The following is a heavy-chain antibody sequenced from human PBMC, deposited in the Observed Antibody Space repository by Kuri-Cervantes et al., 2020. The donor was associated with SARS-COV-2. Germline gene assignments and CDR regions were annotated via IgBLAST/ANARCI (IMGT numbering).Heavy chain of an antibody. V-gene: IGHV3-72*01. Sequence: GESLKISCAASGFSFSDHYMDWVRQAPGKGLEWVGRTRNKAKSYTTEYAASVIGRFTISRDDSKNSLYLQMNSLKTEDTAVYYCVRGAKRRSDSYYGNFDYWGQGTLVTVSS. CDR3: VRGAKRRSDSYYGNFDY. CDR2: TRNKAKSYTT. CDR1: GFSFSDHY. D-gene: IGHD3-10*01. J-gene: IGHJ4*02.